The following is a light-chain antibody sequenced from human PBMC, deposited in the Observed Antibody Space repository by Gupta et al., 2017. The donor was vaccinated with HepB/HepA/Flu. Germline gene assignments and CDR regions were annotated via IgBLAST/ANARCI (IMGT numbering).Light chain of an antibody. J-gene: IGKJ1*01. Sequence: DIVLTQPPDSLAVSLGERATINCKSSQSVLYSSNNKNYLAWYQQKPGQPPKLLIYWASARESGVPDRFSGSGSGTDFTLTISSLQAEDVAVYYCQQDDSTPPTFGQGTKVEIK. CDR1: QSVLYSSNNKNY. CDR3: QQDDSTPPT. CDR2: WAS. V-gene: IGKV4-1*01.